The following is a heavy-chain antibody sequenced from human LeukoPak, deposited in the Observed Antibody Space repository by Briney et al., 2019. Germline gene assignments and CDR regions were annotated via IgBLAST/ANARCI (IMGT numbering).Heavy chain of an antibody. CDR1: GFTFGDYA. J-gene: IGHJ5*02. Sequence: GGSLRLSCTASGFTFGDYAINWVRQAPGKGLEWVGFIRSKAYGGTTEDAASVKGRFTISRDDSKSIAYLQMNSLKTEDTAVYYCTRVRYCSGGSCSFDPWGQGTLVTVSS. CDR2: IRSKAYGGTT. V-gene: IGHV3-49*04. D-gene: IGHD2-15*01. CDR3: TRVRYCSGGSCSFDP.